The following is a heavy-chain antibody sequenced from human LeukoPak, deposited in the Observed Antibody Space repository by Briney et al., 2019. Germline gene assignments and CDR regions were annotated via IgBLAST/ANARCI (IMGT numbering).Heavy chain of an antibody. J-gene: IGHJ5*02. V-gene: IGHV1-46*01. CDR3: ARDGYYYGSGTLEAWFDP. D-gene: IGHD3-10*01. Sequence: GASVKVSCKASGYTFTSYYMHWVRQAPGQGLEWMGIINPSGGSTSYAQKFQGRVTMTRDTSTSTVYMELSSLRSEDTAVYYCARDGYYYGSGTLEAWFDPWGQGTLVTVSS. CDR2: INPSGGST. CDR1: GYTFTSYY.